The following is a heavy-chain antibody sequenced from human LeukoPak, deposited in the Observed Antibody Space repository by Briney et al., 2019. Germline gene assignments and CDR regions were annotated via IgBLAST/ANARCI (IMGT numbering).Heavy chain of an antibody. CDR1: GASISSYY. J-gene: IGHJ3*02. Sequence: SETLTLTCTVSGASISSYYWSWIRQPAGKGLEWVGRIYTSGTTNYNPSLKSRVTISVDTSKNQFSLKLSSVTAADTAVYYCACLTTADAFDIWGQGTMVTVSS. D-gene: IGHD3-22*01. CDR3: ACLTTADAFDI. V-gene: IGHV4-4*07. CDR2: IYTSGTT.